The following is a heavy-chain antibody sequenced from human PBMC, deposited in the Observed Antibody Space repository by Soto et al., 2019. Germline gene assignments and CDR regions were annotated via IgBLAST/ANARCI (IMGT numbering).Heavy chain of an antibody. CDR3: ARGFGELDY. D-gene: IGHD2-21*01. Sequence: QVQLVQSGPEVKKPGASVKVSCKASNYTFSNYGISWVRQAPGQGLEWMGWVSTYNGVTNYAERFRGRVTMTTATSTTTAYMELRSLRSDDTAVYYCARGFGELDYWGQGALVTVSS. J-gene: IGHJ4*02. CDR1: NYTFSNYG. V-gene: IGHV1-18*01. CDR2: VSTYNGVT.